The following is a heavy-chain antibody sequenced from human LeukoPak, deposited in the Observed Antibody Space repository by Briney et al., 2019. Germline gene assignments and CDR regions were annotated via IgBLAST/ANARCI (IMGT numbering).Heavy chain of an antibody. Sequence: SETLSLTCTVSGGSISSHYWNWIRQPPGKGLEWVGYMYYSGSTSYNPSLMSRVTISVDTSKYQFSLKLSSVTAADTAVYYCARGHYIWGTYRQYFDYWGQRTLVTVSS. J-gene: IGHJ4*02. CDR1: GGSISSHY. CDR2: MYYSGST. CDR3: ARGHYIWGTYRQYFDY. V-gene: IGHV4-59*11. D-gene: IGHD3-16*02.